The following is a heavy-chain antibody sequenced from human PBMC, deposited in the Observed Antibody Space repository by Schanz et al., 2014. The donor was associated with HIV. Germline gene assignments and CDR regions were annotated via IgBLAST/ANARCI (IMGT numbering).Heavy chain of an antibody. D-gene: IGHD1-26*01. J-gene: IGHJ4*02. CDR3: ARDGSGVLGAIFYYFDY. CDR2: IIPLFGTA. V-gene: IGHV1-69*01. CDR1: GGTFSSYG. Sequence: QVQLVQSGAEVTKPGSSVKVSCKASGGTFSSYGFIWVRQAPGQGLEWMGGIIPLFGTANYAQRFQGRVTITADESTSTTYMKLSGLTSEDTAVYYCARDGSGVLGAIFYYFDYWGQGTLVTVSS.